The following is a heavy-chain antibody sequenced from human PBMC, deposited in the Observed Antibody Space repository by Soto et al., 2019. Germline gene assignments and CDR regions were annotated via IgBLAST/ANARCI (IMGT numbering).Heavy chain of an antibody. V-gene: IGHV4-30-4*01. Sequence: QVRLQESGPGLVKPSQTLSLTCTVSSGSISSPDYYWSWIRQPPGKGLEWIGYIYYTGNTYYNPSXKSXVIMSVDTSTNQFSLKVTSVTAADTAVYYCASGGSSNWFDPWGQGTLVTVSS. CDR2: IYYTGNT. D-gene: IGHD1-26*01. CDR1: SGSISSPDYY. CDR3: ASGGSSNWFDP. J-gene: IGHJ5*02.